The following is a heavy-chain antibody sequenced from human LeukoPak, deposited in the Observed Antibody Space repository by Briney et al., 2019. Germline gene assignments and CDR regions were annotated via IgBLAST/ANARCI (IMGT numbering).Heavy chain of an antibody. J-gene: IGHJ4*02. CDR1: GFTFSSYS. D-gene: IGHD1-26*01. V-gene: IGHV3-48*01. Sequence: GGSLRLSCAASGFTFSSYSMNWVRQAPGKGLEWVSYISSSSSTIYYADSMKGRFTISRDNAKNSLYLQMNSLRAEDTAVYYCARMYSGTYTGYWGQGTLVTVSS. CDR3: ARMYSGTYTGY. CDR2: ISSSSSTI.